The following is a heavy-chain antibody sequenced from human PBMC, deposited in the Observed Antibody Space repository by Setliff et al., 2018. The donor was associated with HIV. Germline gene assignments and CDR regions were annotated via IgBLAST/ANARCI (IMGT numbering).Heavy chain of an antibody. CDR1: GFTFSSYS. CDR2: ISSSSSAI. Sequence: GGSLRLSCAASGFTFSSYSMNWVRQAPGKGLEWVSYISSSSSAIYYADSVKGRFTISRDNSKNTVDLEMNTLRVEDTAVYFCARDNIHLMSTLGHWGQGTLVTVSS. V-gene: IGHV3-48*04. J-gene: IGHJ1*01. CDR3: ARDNIHLMSTLGH.